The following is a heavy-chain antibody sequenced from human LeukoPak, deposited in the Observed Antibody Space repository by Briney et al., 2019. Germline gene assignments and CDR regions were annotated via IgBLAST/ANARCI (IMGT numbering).Heavy chain of an antibody. CDR1: GFSFSSFW. D-gene: IGHD6-19*01. CDR2: ISGSGSST. J-gene: IGHJ4*02. Sequence: GGSLRLSCGASGFSFSSFWMTWVRQPPGKGLEWVSTISGSGSSTYYVDSVKGRFTISRDNSKNTLYLQMNSLRAEDTAEYYCAKDSNGWYQRGSNYFDYWGQGTLVTVSS. V-gene: IGHV3-23*01. CDR3: AKDSNGWYQRGSNYFDY.